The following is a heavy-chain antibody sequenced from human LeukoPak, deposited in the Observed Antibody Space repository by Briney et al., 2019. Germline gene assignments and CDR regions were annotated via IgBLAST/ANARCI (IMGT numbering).Heavy chain of an antibody. CDR3: ARDQESAPYYFDY. D-gene: IGHD2/OR15-2a*01. CDR1: GYTFTSYG. J-gene: IGHJ4*02. CDR2: ISAYNGNT. Sequence: GASVKVSCKASGYTFTSYGISWVRQAPGLGLEWMGWISAYNGNTNYAQELQGRVTMTTDTFTSTAYMELRSLRSDDTAVYYCARDQESAPYYFDYWGQGTLVTVSS. V-gene: IGHV1-18*01.